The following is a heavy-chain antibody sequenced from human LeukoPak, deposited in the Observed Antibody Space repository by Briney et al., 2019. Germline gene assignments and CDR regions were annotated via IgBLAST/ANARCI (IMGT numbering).Heavy chain of an antibody. CDR1: GYTFTSYN. J-gene: IGHJ3*02. CDR2: VSPHNGDT. V-gene: IGHV1-8*01. D-gene: IGHD3-22*01. CDR3: VRHYYDYVAFDI. Sequence: ASVKVSFKTSGYTFTSYNINWFRQAPGRGFEWRGFVSPHNGDTGYTQNFQGRVTMTRDTSINTAYLELSGLRSEDTAVYYCVRHYYDYVAFDIWGQGTMVIVSS.